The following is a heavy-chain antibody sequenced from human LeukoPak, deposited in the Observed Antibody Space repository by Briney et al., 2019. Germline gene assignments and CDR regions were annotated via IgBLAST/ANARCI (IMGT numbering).Heavy chain of an antibody. CDR1: GGSISSYY. CDR2: IYYSGST. Sequence: SETLSLTWIVSGGSISSYYWSWIRQPPGKGMEWIGYIYYSGSTNYNPSLKSRVTISVDTSKNQFSLKLSSVTAVDTAVYYCARDNDISRGFYYAMDVWGQGTTVIVSS. V-gene: IGHV4-59*01. CDR3: ARDNDISRGFYYAMDV. D-gene: IGHD3-9*01. J-gene: IGHJ6*02.